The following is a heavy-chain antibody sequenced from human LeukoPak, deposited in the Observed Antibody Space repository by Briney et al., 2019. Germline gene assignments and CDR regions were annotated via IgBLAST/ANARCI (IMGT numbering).Heavy chain of an antibody. V-gene: IGHV3-11*01. Sequence: PGGSLRLSCAASGFTFSDYHMSWIRQAPGKGLEWVSYISNSGSAIYYTDSVKGRFTISRDNAKNSLYLQMNSLRAEDTAVYYCARDTGESLAFDFWGQGTMVTVSS. J-gene: IGHJ3*01. CDR2: ISNSGSAI. CDR3: ARDTGESLAFDF. CDR1: GFTFSDYH. D-gene: IGHD2-21*01.